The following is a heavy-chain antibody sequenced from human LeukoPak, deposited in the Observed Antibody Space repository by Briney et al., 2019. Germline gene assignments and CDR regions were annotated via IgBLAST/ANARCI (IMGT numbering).Heavy chain of an antibody. CDR1: GGSISSSSYY. CDR3: ARAGPRRDGYNVDY. Sequence: SETVSLTCTVSGGSISSSSYYWGWIRQPPGKGLEWIGNIYYSGSTYYNPSLRSRVTISVDTSKNQFSLKLSSVTAADTAVYYCARAGPRRDGYNVDYWGQGSLVTVST. J-gene: IGHJ4*02. V-gene: IGHV4-39*07. CDR2: IYYSGST. D-gene: IGHD5-24*01.